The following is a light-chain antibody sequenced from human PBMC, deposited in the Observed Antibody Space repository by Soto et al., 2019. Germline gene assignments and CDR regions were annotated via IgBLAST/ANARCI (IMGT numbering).Light chain of an antibody. CDR1: QGISNS. CDR2: AAS. Sequence: DIQLTKSPSSLSASVGDRVTITCRASQGISNSLAWYQQKPGKVPRLLIYAASILQLGVPSRFSGSGSGTDFTLTISSLQPEDVATYYCQKYNNVPVIFGLGTRLEIK. J-gene: IGKJ5*01. CDR3: QKYNNVPVI. V-gene: IGKV1-27*01.